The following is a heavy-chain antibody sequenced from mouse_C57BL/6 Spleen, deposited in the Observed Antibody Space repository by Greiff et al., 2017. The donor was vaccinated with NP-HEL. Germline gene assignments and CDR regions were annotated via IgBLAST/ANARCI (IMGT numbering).Heavy chain of an antibody. CDR1: GYTFTEYT. V-gene: IGHV1-62-2*01. D-gene: IGHD2-4*01. Sequence: VQLQQSGAELVKPGASVKLSCKASGYTFTEYTIHWVKQRSGQGLEWIGWFYPGSGSIKYNEKFKDKATLTADKSSSTVYMELSRWTSEDSAVYFCARHGLYYDYDPYYFDYWGQGTTLTVSS. J-gene: IGHJ2*01. CDR2: FYPGSGSI. CDR3: ARHGLYYDYDPYYFDY.